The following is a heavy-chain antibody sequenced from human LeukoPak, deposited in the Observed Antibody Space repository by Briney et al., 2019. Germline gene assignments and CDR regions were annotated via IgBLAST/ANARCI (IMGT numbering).Heavy chain of an antibody. D-gene: IGHD6-6*01. CDR2: IHASGPT. CDR1: GGPISTYY. J-gene: IGHJ4*02. CDR3: ARHDAGIAARPFDN. Sequence: SETLSLTCTVSGGPISTYYWSWSRQPPGKGLEWIAYIHASGPTNYNPSLKSRITISVDTSKNQFSLKLSSVTAADTAVYYCARHDAGIAARPFDNWGQGTLVTVSS. V-gene: IGHV4-4*09.